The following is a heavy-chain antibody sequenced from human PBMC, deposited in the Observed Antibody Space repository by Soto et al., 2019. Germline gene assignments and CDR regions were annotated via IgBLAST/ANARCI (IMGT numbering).Heavy chain of an antibody. V-gene: IGHV3-30-3*01. Sequence: QVQLVESGGGVVQPGRSLRLSCAASGFTFNSFPMHWVRQAPGKGLEWVAVISYDGSNKYYADSVKGRFTISRDNSKNTLYLQMNSLRAEDTAIYYCAKGGSSWGWFDPWGQGTLVTVSS. CDR1: GFTFNSFP. D-gene: IGHD6-6*01. J-gene: IGHJ5*02. CDR3: AKGGSSWGWFDP. CDR2: ISYDGSNK.